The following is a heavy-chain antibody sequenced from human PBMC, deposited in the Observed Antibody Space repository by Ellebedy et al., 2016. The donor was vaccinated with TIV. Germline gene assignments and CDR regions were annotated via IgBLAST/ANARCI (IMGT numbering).Heavy chain of an antibody. CDR3: AKDSEGYCSGGTCHYPDY. Sequence: GGSLRLXCAASGFTFSRYGMHWVRQAPGKGLEWVAVISYDGSNKFYADSVKGRFTISRDNSKNTLSLQMNSLRVEDTAVYYCAKDSEGYCSGGTCHYPDYWGQGTLVTVSS. J-gene: IGHJ4*02. CDR2: ISYDGSNK. CDR1: GFTFSRYG. V-gene: IGHV3-30*18. D-gene: IGHD2-15*01.